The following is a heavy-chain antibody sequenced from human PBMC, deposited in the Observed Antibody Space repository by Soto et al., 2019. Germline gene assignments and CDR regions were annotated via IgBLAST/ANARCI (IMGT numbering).Heavy chain of an antibody. Sequence: GASVKVSCKASGGTFSSYTISWVRQAPGQGLEWMGRIIPILGIANYAQKLQGRVTMTTDTSTSTAYMELRSLRSDDTAVYYCARVGGILTGYARFDPWGQGTLVTVSS. CDR3: ARVGGILTGYARFDP. CDR1: GGTFSSYT. J-gene: IGHJ5*02. CDR2: IIPILGIA. V-gene: IGHV1-69*02. D-gene: IGHD3-9*01.